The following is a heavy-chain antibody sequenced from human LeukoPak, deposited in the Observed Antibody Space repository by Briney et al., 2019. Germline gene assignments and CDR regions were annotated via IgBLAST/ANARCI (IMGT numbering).Heavy chain of an antibody. Sequence: SETLSLTCAVSGGSISSSNWWSWVRQPPGKGLEWIGEIYHSGSTNYNPSLKSRVTISVDTSKNQFSLKLSSVTAADTAVYYCARGGDGYNYQGAFDIWGQGTMVTVSS. CDR2: IYHSGST. D-gene: IGHD5-24*01. CDR1: GGSISSSNW. CDR3: ARGGDGYNYQGAFDI. V-gene: IGHV4-4*02. J-gene: IGHJ3*02.